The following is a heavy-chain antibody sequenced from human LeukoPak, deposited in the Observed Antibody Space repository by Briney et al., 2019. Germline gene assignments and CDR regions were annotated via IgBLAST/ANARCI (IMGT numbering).Heavy chain of an antibody. CDR2: IYHSGST. Sequence: ASETLSLTCTVSGGSISSGGYYWSWIRQPPGKGLEWIGYIYHSGSTYYNPSLKSRVTISVDRSKNQFSLKLSSVTAADTAVYYCAREDYSNSLFDYWGQGTLVTVSS. CDR3: AREDYSNSLFDY. J-gene: IGHJ4*02. CDR1: GGSISSGGYY. V-gene: IGHV4-30-2*01. D-gene: IGHD4-11*01.